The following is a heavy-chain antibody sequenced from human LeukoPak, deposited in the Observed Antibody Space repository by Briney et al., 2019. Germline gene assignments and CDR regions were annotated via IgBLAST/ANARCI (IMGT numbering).Heavy chain of an antibody. D-gene: IGHD6-19*01. CDR3: ARALYTRGWYPHYFDY. CDR1: GLAFRNYW. J-gene: IGHJ4*02. Sequence: VGSLRLSCAASGLAFRNYWMSWVRQAPGKGLEWVANIKRDGNDKYYVDSLKGRFTISRDNAENSLYLEVNSRSGEDPAVYYCARALYTRGWYPHYFDYWGQGTLDSVSS. CDR2: IKRDGNDK. V-gene: IGHV3-7*01.